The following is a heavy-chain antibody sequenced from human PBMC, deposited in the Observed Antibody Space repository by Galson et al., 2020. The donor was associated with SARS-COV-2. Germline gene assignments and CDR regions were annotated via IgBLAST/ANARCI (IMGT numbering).Heavy chain of an antibody. Sequence: ASVKVSCRASGYTFATYGISWLRQAPGQGLEWRGWISAYNGNTNYAQKFQDRVSVTTDTSTATAYMELRSLRSDDSAMYYCVRDVYYQNSGSRLDVWGQGTTVTVSS. CDR1: GYTFATYG. CDR2: ISAYNGNT. J-gene: IGHJ6*02. D-gene: IGHD3-10*01. V-gene: IGHV1-18*01. CDR3: VRDVYYQNSGSRLDV.